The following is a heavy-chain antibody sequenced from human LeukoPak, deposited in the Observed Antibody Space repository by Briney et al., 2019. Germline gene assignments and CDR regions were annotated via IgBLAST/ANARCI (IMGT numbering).Heavy chain of an antibody. Sequence: PGGSLRLSCAASGFTFSDYYMSWIRQAPGKGLEWVSYISSSGSTIYYADSVKGRFTISRDNAKNSLYLQMNSLRAEDTAVYYCTGYCSGGRCFTAGYWGQGTLVTVSS. J-gene: IGHJ4*02. D-gene: IGHD2-15*01. CDR2: ISSSGSTI. CDR1: GFTFSDYY. CDR3: TGYCSGGRCFTAGY. V-gene: IGHV3-11*01.